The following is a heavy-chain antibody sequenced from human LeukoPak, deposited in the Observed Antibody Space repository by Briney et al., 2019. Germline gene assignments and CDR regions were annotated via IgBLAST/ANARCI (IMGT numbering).Heavy chain of an antibody. CDR1: GFTFSDYY. D-gene: IGHD3-16*01. V-gene: IGHV3-11*01. CDR2: ISSSGSTI. CDR3: AKGDHTAYVYYFDY. Sequence: GGSLRLSCAASGFTFSDYYMSWIRQAPGKGLEWVSYISSSGSTIYYADSVKGRFTISRDNAKNSLYLQMNSLRAEDTAVYYCAKGDHTAYVYYFDYWGQGTLVTVSS. J-gene: IGHJ4*02.